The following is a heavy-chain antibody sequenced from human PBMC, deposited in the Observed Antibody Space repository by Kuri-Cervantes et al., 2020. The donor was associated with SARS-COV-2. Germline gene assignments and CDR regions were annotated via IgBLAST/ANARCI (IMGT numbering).Heavy chain of an antibody. CDR1: GGSFSGYY. D-gene: IGHD3-3*01. CDR3: ARGSYDFWSGYYYYYGMDV. CDR2: INHSGST. J-gene: IGHJ6*02. Sequence: SETLSLTCAVYGGSFSGYYWSWIRQPPGKGLEWIGEINHSGSTNYNPSLKSRATISVDTSKNQFSLKLSSATAADTAVYYCARGSYDFWSGYYYYYGMDVWGQGTTVTDSS. V-gene: IGHV4-34*01.